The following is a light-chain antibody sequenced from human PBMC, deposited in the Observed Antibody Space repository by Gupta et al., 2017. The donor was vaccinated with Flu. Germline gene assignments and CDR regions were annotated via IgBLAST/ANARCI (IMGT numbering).Light chain of an antibody. Sequence: ELELTQSPGTLSLSPGERATLSCRASRRVSSMYLAWYQQKPGQAPRLLIYGASSRATGIPDRFTGRGSATDFTLTIDRVEPEDFAMYYCQQYVSSPWTFGQGTKVEAK. CDR2: GAS. V-gene: IGKV3-20*01. J-gene: IGKJ1*01. CDR1: RRVSSMY. CDR3: QQYVSSPWT.